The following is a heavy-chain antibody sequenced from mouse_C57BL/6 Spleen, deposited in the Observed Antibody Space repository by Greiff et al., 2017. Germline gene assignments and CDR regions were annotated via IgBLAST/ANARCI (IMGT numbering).Heavy chain of an antibody. J-gene: IGHJ1*03. CDR2: ILPGSGST. CDR1: GYTFTGYW. V-gene: IGHV1-9*01. CDR3: ARGGLSITTGEGYFDV. Sequence: QVQLQQSGAELMKPGASVKLSCKATGYTFTGYWIEWVKQRPGHGLEWIGEILPGSGSTNYNEKFKGKATFTADTSSNTAYMQLSSLTTEDSAIYYCARGGLSITTGEGYFDVWGTGTTVTVSS. D-gene: IGHD1-1*01.